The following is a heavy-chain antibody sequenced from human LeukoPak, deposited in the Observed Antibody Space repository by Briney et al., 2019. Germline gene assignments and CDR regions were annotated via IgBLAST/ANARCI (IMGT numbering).Heavy chain of an antibody. Sequence: GGSLRLSCAASGFTFSSYAMSWVRQAPGKGLEWVSAISGSGGSTYYADSVKGRFTISRDNSKNTLYLQMNSLRAVDTAVYYCAKNRVSGYYVIWCDPWGQGTLVSVSS. J-gene: IGHJ5*02. CDR1: GFTFSSYA. V-gene: IGHV3-23*01. CDR3: AKNRVSGYYVIWCDP. CDR2: ISGSGGST. D-gene: IGHD4-17*01.